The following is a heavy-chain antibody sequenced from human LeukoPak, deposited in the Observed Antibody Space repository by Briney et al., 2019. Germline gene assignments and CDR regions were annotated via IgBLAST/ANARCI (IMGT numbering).Heavy chain of an antibody. D-gene: IGHD1-26*01. J-gene: IGHJ4*02. CDR3: GDRGSSLLTPY. CDR2: MNPNSGNT. Sequence: GASVKVSCKASGYTFTSHDINWVRQATGQGLEWMGWMNPNSGNTGYAQKFQGRVTMTRNTSISTAYMELSSLRSEDTAVYYCGDRGSSLLTPYWGQGTLVTVSS. V-gene: IGHV1-8*01. CDR1: GYTFTSHD.